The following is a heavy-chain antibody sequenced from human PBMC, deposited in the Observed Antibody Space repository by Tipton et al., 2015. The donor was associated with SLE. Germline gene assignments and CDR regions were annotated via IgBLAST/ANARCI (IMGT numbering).Heavy chain of an antibody. CDR3: ARQRVQPGGDYFDY. CDR1: GGSINSYF. J-gene: IGHJ4*02. D-gene: IGHD6-6*01. CDR2: IYYSGST. Sequence: TLSLTCTVSGGSINSYFWSWIRQPPGKGLEWIGYIYYSGSTNYNPSLKSRVTMSVDTSKNQISLKLNSVTAADTAMYYCARQRVQPGGDYFDYWGQGALVTVSS. V-gene: IGHV4-59*08.